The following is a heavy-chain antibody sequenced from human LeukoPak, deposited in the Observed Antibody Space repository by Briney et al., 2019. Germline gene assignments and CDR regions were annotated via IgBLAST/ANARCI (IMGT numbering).Heavy chain of an antibody. Sequence: SETLSLTCAVYGGSFSGYYWSWIRQPPGKGLEWIGEINHSGSTNYNPSLKSRVTISVDTSKNQFSLKLSSVTAAHTAVYYCARGMYYFSQYFDYWGQGTLVTVSS. CDR3: ARGMYYFSQYFDY. D-gene: IGHD3-10*01. V-gene: IGHV4-34*01. CDR2: INHSGST. CDR1: GGSFSGYY. J-gene: IGHJ4*02.